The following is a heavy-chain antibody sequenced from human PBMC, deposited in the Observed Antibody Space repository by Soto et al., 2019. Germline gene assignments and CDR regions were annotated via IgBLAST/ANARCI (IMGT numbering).Heavy chain of an antibody. CDR2: IIPIFGTA. V-gene: IGHV1-69*01. Sequence: QVQLVQSGAEVKKPGSSVKVSCKASGGTFSSYAISWVRQAPGQGLEWMGGIIPIFGTANYAQKFQGRVTITADESTSTAYMELSRLRSEDTAVYYCARGGSGGYSSSWYYYGMDGWGQGTTVTVSS. CDR3: ARGGSGGYSSSWYYYGMDG. J-gene: IGHJ6*02. CDR1: GGTFSSYA. D-gene: IGHD6-13*01.